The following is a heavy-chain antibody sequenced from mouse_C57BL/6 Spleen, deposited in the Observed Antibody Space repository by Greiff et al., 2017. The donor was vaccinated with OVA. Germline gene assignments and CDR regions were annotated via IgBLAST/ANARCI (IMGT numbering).Heavy chain of an antibody. CDR3: ARGDDYTT. V-gene: IGHV1-69*01. CDR2: IDPSDSYT. D-gene: IGHD2-4*01. CDR1: GYTFTSYW. J-gene: IGHJ2*01. Sequence: VQLQQPGAELVMPGASVKLSCKASGYTFTSYWMHWVKQRPGQGLEWIGEIDPSDSYTNYNQKFKGKSTLTVDKSSSTAYMQLSSLTSEDSAVYYCARGDDYTTWGQGTTLTVSS.